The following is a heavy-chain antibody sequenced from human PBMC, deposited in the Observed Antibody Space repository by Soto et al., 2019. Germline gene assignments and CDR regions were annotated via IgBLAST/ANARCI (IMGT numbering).Heavy chain of an antibody. Sequence: QVQLVQSGAEVKKPGSSVKVSCKASGGTFSSYTISWVRQAPGQGLEWMGRIIPILGIANYAQKFQGRVTIIANKSTSTAYMELSSLRSEDTAVYYCATVITGTWMVRGWGLFDPWGQGTLVTVSS. CDR1: GGTFSSYT. V-gene: IGHV1-69*02. J-gene: IGHJ5*02. D-gene: IGHD3-10*01. CDR2: IIPILGIA. CDR3: ATVITGTWMVRGWGLFDP.